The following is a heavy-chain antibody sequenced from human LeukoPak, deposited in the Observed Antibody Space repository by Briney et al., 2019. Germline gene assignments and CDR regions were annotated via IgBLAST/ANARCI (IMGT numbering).Heavy chain of an antibody. D-gene: IGHD2-2*01. J-gene: IGHJ4*02. V-gene: IGHV3-23*01. CDR1: GFTISNYA. CDR3: AKDLREYCSNTNCNAYDY. Sequence: PGGSVRLSCAVSGFTISNYAMSWVRQAPGKGLELVSVIGGSGGSTYYADSVKGRCTMSRDNSKSTLYLQMNNLRAEDTAVYYCAKDLREYCSNTNCNAYDYWGQGALVTVSS. CDR2: IGGSGGST.